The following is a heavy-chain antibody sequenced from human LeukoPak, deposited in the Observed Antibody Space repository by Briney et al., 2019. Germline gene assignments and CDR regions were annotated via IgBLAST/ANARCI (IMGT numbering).Heavy chain of an antibody. CDR2: INSDGSST. CDR1: GFTFSSYW. D-gene: IGHD6-13*01. CDR3: ASTPRIAAAPTED. J-gene: IGHJ4*02. Sequence: GGSLRLSCAASGFTFSSYWMHWDRQAPGKGLVWVSRINSDGSSTSYADSVKGRFTISRDNAKNTLYLQMNSLRAEDTAVYYCASTPRIAAAPTEDWGQGTLVTVSS. V-gene: IGHV3-74*01.